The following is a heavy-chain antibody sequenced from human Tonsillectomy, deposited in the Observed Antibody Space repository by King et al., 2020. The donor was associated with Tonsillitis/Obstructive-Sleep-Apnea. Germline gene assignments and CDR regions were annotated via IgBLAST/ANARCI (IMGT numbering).Heavy chain of an antibody. D-gene: IGHD4-17*01. Sequence: QLQESGPGLVKPSHTLSLTCTVSGDSISTGGYYWSWIRQHPGKGLEWIGYIYYSGTTYYNPSLKSRLTISLDTSQNEFSLKLRSVTAAATAVYYCARGDDYDNYLDYWGQGTLVTVSS. CDR3: ARGDDYDNYLDY. CDR2: IYYSGTT. CDR1: GDSISTGGYY. J-gene: IGHJ4*02. V-gene: IGHV4-31*03.